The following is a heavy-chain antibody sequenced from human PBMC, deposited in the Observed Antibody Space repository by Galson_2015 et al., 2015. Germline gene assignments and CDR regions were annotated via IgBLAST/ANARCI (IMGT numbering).Heavy chain of an antibody. Sequence: CAISGDSVSSNRAAWNWIRQSPSRGLEWLGRTYYRSKWYNDYAVSVKSRITINPDTSKNQFSLQLNSVTPEDTAVYYCARDYDYGDYEYYYYYGMDVWGQGTTVTVSS. V-gene: IGHV6-1*01. CDR3: ARDYDYGDYEYYYYYGMDV. J-gene: IGHJ6*02. CDR1: GDSVSSNRAA. D-gene: IGHD4-17*01. CDR2: TYYRSKWYN.